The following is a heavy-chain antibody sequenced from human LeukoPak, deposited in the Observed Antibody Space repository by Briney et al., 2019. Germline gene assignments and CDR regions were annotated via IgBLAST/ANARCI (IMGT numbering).Heavy chain of an antibody. V-gene: IGHV4-34*01. D-gene: IGHD3-10*01. J-gene: IGHJ3*02. CDR2: INHSGST. CDR3: ARLRILWFGELTPGGAFDI. Sequence: SETLSLTCAVYGGSFSGYYWSWIRQPPGKGLEWIGEINHSGSTNYNPSLKSRVTISVDTSKNQFSLKLSSVTAADTAVYYCARLRILWFGELTPGGAFDIWGQGTMVTVSS. CDR1: GGSFSGYY.